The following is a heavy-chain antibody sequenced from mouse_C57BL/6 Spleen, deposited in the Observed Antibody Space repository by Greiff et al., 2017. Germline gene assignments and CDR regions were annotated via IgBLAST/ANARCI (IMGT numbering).Heavy chain of an antibody. D-gene: IGHD2-10*02. CDR1: GYTFTGYW. CDR2: ILPGSGST. J-gene: IGHJ3*01. Sequence: QVQLQQSGAELMKPGASVKLSCKATGYTFTGYWIEWVKQRPGHGLEWIGEILPGSGSTNYNEKFKGKATFTADTSSNTAYMRLSSLATEDSAIYYCARRGYGNYVSWFAYWGQGTLVTVSA. V-gene: IGHV1-9*01. CDR3: ARRGYGNYVSWFAY.